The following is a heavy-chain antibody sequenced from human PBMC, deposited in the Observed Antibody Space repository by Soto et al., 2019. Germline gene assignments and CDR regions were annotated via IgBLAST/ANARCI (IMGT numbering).Heavy chain of an antibody. V-gene: IGHV1-18*04. CDR3: ARDNTNDYVWGSYPPHLDY. Sequence: ASVKVSCEASGYTFTSYGISWVRQAPGQGLEWMGWISAYNGNTNYAQKLQGRVTMTTDTSTSTAYMELRSLRSDDTAVYYCARDNTNDYVWGSYPPHLDYWGQGTLVTVSS. J-gene: IGHJ4*02. CDR2: ISAYNGNT. D-gene: IGHD3-16*02. CDR1: GYTFTSYG.